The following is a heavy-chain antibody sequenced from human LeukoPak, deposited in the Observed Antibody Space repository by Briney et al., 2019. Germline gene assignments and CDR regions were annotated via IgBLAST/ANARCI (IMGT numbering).Heavy chain of an antibody. CDR1: GFTFSSYG. CDR2: FYSGGST. J-gene: IGHJ4*02. CDR3: ARVSPFDY. Sequence: PGRSLRLSCAASGFTFSSYGMHWVRQAPGKGLEWLSVFYSGGSTYYADSVNGRFTMSRDTSKNTLYLQMNGLRVEDTAVYYCARVSPFDYWGQGTQVTVSS. V-gene: IGHV3-66*01.